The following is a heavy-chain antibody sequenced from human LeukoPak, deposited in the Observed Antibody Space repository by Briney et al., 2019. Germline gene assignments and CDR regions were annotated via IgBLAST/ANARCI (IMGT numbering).Heavy chain of an antibody. CDR2: ISGSGGST. D-gene: IGHD3-10*01. Sequence: GSLRLSCAASGFTFSSYAMSWVRQAPGKGLEWVSAISGSGGSTYYADSVKGRFTISRDNSKNTLYLQMNSLRAEDTAVYYCAKDPGLLWLGELLPHDAFDIWGQGTMVTVSS. V-gene: IGHV3-23*01. J-gene: IGHJ3*02. CDR1: GFTFSSYA. CDR3: AKDPGLLWLGELLPHDAFDI.